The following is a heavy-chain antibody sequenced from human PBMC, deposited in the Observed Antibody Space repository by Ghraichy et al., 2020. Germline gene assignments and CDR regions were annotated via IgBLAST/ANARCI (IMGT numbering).Heavy chain of an antibody. J-gene: IGHJ5*02. Sequence: GGSLRLSCAASGFTFSSYGMSWVRQAPGKGLEWVSGITGSGGSTYYADSVKGRFTVSRDNSKYTLYLQMNSLRAEDTAIYYCAKHIVATNRDWFDPWGQGTLVTVSS. CDR3: AKHIVATNRDWFDP. V-gene: IGHV3-23*01. CDR2: ITGSGGST. CDR1: GFTFSSYG. D-gene: IGHD5-12*01.